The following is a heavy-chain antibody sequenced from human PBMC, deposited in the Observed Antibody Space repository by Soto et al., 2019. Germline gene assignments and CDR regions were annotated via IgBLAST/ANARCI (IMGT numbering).Heavy chain of an antibody. J-gene: IGHJ6*02. CDR2: ISNDGGIE. CDR3: ARAVPGMDV. Sequence: QVQLVQSGGGVVQPGRSLRLSCAASGFTLSDFAMHWVRQAPGKGLEWVALISNDGGIEHYGDSVRGRFTISRDNSKHMLYLQMTSLRVEDTAVYYGARAVPGMDVWGQGNTVTVSS. CDR1: GFTLSDFA. V-gene: IGHV3-30-3*01.